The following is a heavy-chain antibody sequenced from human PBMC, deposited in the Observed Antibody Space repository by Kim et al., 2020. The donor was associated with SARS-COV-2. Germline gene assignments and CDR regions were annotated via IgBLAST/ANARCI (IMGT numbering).Heavy chain of an antibody. CDR3: ARHSRIVVVPAAILA. D-gene: IGHD2-2*01. CDR2: IYYSGST. J-gene: IGHJ4*02. V-gene: IGHV4-39*01. CDR1: GGSISSSSYY. Sequence: ETLSLTCTVSGGSISSSSYYWGWIRQPPGKGLEWIGSIYYSGSTYYNPSLKSRVTISVDTSKNQFSLKLSSVTAADTAVYYCARHSRIVVVPAAILAWGQGTLVTFSS.